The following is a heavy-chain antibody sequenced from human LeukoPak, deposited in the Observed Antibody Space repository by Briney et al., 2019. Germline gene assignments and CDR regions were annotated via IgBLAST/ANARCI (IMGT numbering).Heavy chain of an antibody. V-gene: IGHV4-34*01. J-gene: IGHJ4*02. CDR2: INHSGST. CDR3: ARGLYYDFWSGYYTGMNVGFDY. Sequence: PSETLSLTCAVYGGSFSGSYWSWIRPPPGKGLEWIGEINHSGSTNYNPSLKSRVTISVDTSKNQFSLKLSSVTAADTAVYYCARGLYYDFWSGYYTGMNVGFDYWGQGTLVTVSS. CDR1: GGSFSGSY. D-gene: IGHD3-3*01.